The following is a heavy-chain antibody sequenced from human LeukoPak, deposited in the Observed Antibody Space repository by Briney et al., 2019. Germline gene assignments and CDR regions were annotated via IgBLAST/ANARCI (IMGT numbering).Heavy chain of an antibody. Sequence: ASVKVSCKASGYTFTSYYMHWVRQAPGQGLEWMGIINPSGGSTSYAQKFQGRVTITTDESTSTAYMELSSLRSEDTAVYYCARERGERFDWLFKAFDIWGQGTMVTVSS. CDR2: INPSGGST. CDR1: GYTFTSYY. D-gene: IGHD3-9*01. CDR3: ARERGERFDWLFKAFDI. J-gene: IGHJ3*02. V-gene: IGHV1-46*01.